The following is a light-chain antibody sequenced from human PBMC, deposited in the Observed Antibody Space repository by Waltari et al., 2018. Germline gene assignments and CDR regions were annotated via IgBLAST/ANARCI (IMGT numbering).Light chain of an antibody. CDR2: SDN. CDR3: STWDDSLSGVL. Sequence: QPVLTQPPSASGTPGQRVTISCSGRHSNIGANTVKWYQQLPGTAPKLPIYSDNRRFSGVPDRFSASKSGTSASLAISGLQSEDEADYYCSTWDDSLSGVLFGEGTKLTVV. J-gene: IGLJ2*01. CDR1: HSNIGANT. V-gene: IGLV1-44*01.